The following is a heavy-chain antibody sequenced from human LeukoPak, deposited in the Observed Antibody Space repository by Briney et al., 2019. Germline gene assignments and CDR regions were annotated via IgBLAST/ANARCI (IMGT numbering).Heavy chain of an antibody. V-gene: IGHV4-39*02. CDR2: IYYSGST. J-gene: IGHJ4*02. CDR3: ARGFRGPNFDY. D-gene: IGHD3-10*01. Sequence: PSETLSLTCTVSGGSINSSSYYWGWIRQPPGMGLEWIGNIYYSGSTYYNPSLKSRVTMSVDTSRNHFSLQLSSVTAADTAVYYCARGFRGPNFDYWGQGTLVTVSS. CDR1: GGSINSSSYY.